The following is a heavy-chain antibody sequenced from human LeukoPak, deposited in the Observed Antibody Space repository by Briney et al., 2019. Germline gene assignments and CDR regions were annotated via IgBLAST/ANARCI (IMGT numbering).Heavy chain of an antibody. CDR1: GFTFNNYN. CDR2: ITSSSTYI. J-gene: IGHJ6*03. CDR3: ARDPYSGNYGNYYYYYMDV. V-gene: IGHV3-21*01. D-gene: IGHD1-26*01. Sequence: PGGSLRLSCAASGFTFNNYNMNWVRQAPGKALEWVSSITSSSTYIFYADSVKGRFTISRDNAKNSLYLQMNSLGPEDTAVCYCARDPYSGNYGNYYYYYMDVWGKGTTVTISS.